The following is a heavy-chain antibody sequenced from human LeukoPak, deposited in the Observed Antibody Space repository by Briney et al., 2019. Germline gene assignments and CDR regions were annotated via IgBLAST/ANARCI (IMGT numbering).Heavy chain of an antibody. CDR2: IYHSGST. V-gene: IGHV4-30-2*01. CDR3: ARDISGYDSGNDAFDI. CDR1: GGSISSGGYS. J-gene: IGHJ3*02. D-gene: IGHD5-12*01. Sequence: SETLSLTCAVSGGSISSGGYSWSWIRQPPGKGLEWIGYIYHSGSTNYNPSPKSRVTISVDTSKNQFSLKLSSVTAADTAVYYCARDISGYDSGNDAFDIWGQGTMVTVSS.